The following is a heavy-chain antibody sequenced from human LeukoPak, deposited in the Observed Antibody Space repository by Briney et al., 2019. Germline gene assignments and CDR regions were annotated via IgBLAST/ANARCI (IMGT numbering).Heavy chain of an antibody. V-gene: IGHV1-2*02. J-gene: IGHJ6*02. CDR1: GGTFSSRY. CDR3: ARVGGYCTTTSCSYGLDV. D-gene: IGHD2-2*01. Sequence: ASVKVSCKASGGTFSSRYGISWVRQAPGQGREWMGWINPYSGDTNYAQKFQGRITMTRDTSISTAYMELSRLSSDDTAVFYCARVGGYCTTTSCSYGLDVWGQGTTVTVSS. CDR2: INPYSGDT.